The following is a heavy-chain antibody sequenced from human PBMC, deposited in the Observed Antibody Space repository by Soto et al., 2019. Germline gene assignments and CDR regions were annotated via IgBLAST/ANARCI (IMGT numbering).Heavy chain of an antibody. Sequence: GRSLRLSCVASGFTFSSYGMQWFPQAPGKGLEWVAVIAYDGSNKYYADSVKGRFSISRDNSKNTLYLQMNSLRAEDTAVYFCARGLPYSGSDCNPNFDFWAQGP. D-gene: IGHD2-21*02. CDR1: GFTFSSYG. CDR3: ARGLPYSGSDCNPNFDF. V-gene: IGHV3-30*03. J-gene: IGHJ4*02. CDR2: IAYDGSNK.